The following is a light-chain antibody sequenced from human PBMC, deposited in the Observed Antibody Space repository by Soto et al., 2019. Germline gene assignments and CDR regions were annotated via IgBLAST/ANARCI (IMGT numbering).Light chain of an antibody. CDR3: SSYTSSTDDV. CDR2: EVT. J-gene: IGLJ1*01. Sequence: QSALTQPASVSGSPGQSITISCTGTTSVFGFYNYVSWYQHHPGKAPKLLIYEVTNRHSGVSNRFSGSKSGNTASLTISGLQAEDEADYYCSSYTSSTDDVFGTGTKVTVL. V-gene: IGLV2-14*01. CDR1: TSVFGFYNY.